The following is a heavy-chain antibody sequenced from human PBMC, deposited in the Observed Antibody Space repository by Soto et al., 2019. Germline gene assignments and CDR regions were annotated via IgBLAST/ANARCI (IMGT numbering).Heavy chain of an antibody. V-gene: IGHV4-39*01. CDR2: IYSIGNT. Sequence: QLQLRESGPGLVKPSETLSLTCTVSGASIRSGAYWGWIRQPPGKGLEWIGSIYSIGNTYYNPSLKSGVTISAYTSKNQFSLNLISVTAADTAVYYCRRSSRYSTDVWGQGITVTVSS. CDR3: RRSSRYSTDV. CDR1: GASIRSGAY. J-gene: IGHJ6*02. D-gene: IGHD6-19*01.